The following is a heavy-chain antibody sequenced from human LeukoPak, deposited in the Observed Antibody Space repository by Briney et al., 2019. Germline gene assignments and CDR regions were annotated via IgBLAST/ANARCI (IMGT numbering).Heavy chain of an antibody. Sequence: KTSETLPLTCTVSGGSISSYYWSWIRQPPGKGLEWIGYIYYSGSTNYNPSLKSRVTISVDTSKNQFSLELSSVTAADTAVYYCARSVGSERDFDYWGQGTLVTVSS. CDR1: GGSISSYY. CDR3: ARSVGSERDFDY. V-gene: IGHV4-59*01. J-gene: IGHJ4*02. D-gene: IGHD1-26*01. CDR2: IYYSGST.